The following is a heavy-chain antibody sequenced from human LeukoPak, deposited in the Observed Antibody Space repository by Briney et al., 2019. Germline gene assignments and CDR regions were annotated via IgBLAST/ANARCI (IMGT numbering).Heavy chain of an antibody. D-gene: IGHD2-2*02. CDR1: GFTVSTNY. J-gene: IGHJ6*02. Sequence: GGSLRLSCSASGFTVSTNYMTWIRQAPGKGLEWVAVISYDGSNKYYADSVKGRFTISRDNSKNMLYLQMNSLRAEDTAVYYCAKDLGYCSSTSCYIASYGMDVWGQGTTVTVSS. V-gene: IGHV3-30*18. CDR3: AKDLGYCSSTSCYIASYGMDV. CDR2: ISYDGSNK.